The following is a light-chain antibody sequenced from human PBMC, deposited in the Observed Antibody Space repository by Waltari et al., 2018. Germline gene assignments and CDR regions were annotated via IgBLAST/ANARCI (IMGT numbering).Light chain of an antibody. Sequence: DLQRTQSPSTLSESVGDRVTITCRASQSISTWLAWYQQKPGKAPKLLVYTATSLESGVPSRFSGSGSGTEFTLTISSLQPDDFATYYCEQYHSYPFTFGQGTKLEIK. V-gene: IGKV1-5*03. J-gene: IGKJ2*01. CDR3: EQYHSYPFT. CDR2: TAT. CDR1: QSISTW.